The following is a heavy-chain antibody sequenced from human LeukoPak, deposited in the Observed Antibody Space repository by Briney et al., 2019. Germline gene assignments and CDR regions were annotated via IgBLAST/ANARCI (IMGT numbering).Heavy chain of an antibody. D-gene: IGHD3-9*01. CDR3: ARHYYYDILTGVSFDI. CDR1: GYSFTSYW. CDR2: IYPGDSDT. V-gene: IGHV5-51*01. Sequence: GESLKISCKGSGYSFTSYWIGWVRQMPGKGLEWMGIIYPGDSDTRYSPSFQGQVTISADKSISTAYLQWSSLKASGTAMYYCARHYYYDILTGVSFDIWGQGTMVTVSS. J-gene: IGHJ3*02.